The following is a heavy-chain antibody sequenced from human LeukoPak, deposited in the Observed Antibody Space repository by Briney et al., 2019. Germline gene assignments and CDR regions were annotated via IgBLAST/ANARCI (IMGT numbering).Heavy chain of an antibody. J-gene: IGHJ4*02. CDR2: ISSSSSYI. CDR3: ARDRRSDNYFDY. V-gene: IGHV3-21*01. Sequence: GGSLRLSCAASGFTFSSCSMNWVRQAPGKGLEWVSSISSSSSYIYYADSVKGRFTISRDNAKNSLYLQMNSLRAEDTAVYYCARDRRSDNYFDYWGQGTLVTVSS. CDR1: GFTFSSCS.